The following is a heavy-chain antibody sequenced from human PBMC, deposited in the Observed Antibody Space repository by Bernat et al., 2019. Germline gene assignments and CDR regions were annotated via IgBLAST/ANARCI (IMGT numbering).Heavy chain of an antibody. CDR2: IWYDGSNK. D-gene: IGHD5-12*01. CDR3: ARGTAYSGYDSAFLKV. J-gene: IGHJ4*02. Sequence: QVQLVESGGGVVQPGRSLRLSCAASGFTFSSYGMHWVRQAPGKGLEWVAVIWYDGSNKYYADSVKGRFTISRDNSKNTLYLQMNSLRAEDTAVYYCARGTAYSGYDSAFLKVWGQGTLVTVS. V-gene: IGHV3-33*01. CDR1: GFTFSSYG.